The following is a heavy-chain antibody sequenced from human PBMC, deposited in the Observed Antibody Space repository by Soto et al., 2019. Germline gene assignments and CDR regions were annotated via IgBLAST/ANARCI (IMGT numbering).Heavy chain of an antibody. Sequence: PSETLSLTCAVYGGSFSGYYWSWIRQPPGKGLEWIGEINHSGSTNYNPSHKSRVTISVDTSKNQFSLKLRSVTAADTAVYYFAVGSMVRGVIAFYYYYGMDVWGQGTTVT. CDR2: INHSGST. J-gene: IGHJ6*02. CDR1: GGSFSGYY. V-gene: IGHV4-34*01. D-gene: IGHD3-10*01. CDR3: AVGSMVRGVIAFYYYYGMDV.